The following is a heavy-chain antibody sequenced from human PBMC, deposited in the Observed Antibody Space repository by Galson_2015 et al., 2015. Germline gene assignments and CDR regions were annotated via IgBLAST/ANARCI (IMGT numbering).Heavy chain of an antibody. Sequence: SLRLSCAASGFTFSSYAMSWVRQAPGKGLEWVSAISGSGGSTYYADSVKGRSTISRDNSKNTLYLQMNSLRAEDTAVYYCARDRVRYFDWLLFTLDVWGQGTTVTVSS. CDR2: ISGSGGST. CDR3: ARDRVRYFDWLLFTLDV. D-gene: IGHD3-9*01. J-gene: IGHJ6*02. CDR1: GFTFSSYA. V-gene: IGHV3-23*01.